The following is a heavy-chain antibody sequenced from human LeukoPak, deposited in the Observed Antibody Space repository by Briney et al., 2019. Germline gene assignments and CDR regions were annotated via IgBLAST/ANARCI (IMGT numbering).Heavy chain of an antibody. V-gene: IGHV1-58*02. CDR2: IVVGSGNT. Sequence: SVKVSCKASGFAFTSSAMQWVRQARGQRLEWIGWIVVGSGNTNYAQKFQERVTITRDMSTSTAYMELSSLRSEDTAVYYCARLYDYVWGSYRYQVPNDYWGQGTLVTVSS. D-gene: IGHD3-16*02. CDR1: GFAFTSSA. J-gene: IGHJ4*02. CDR3: ARLYDYVWGSYRYQVPNDY.